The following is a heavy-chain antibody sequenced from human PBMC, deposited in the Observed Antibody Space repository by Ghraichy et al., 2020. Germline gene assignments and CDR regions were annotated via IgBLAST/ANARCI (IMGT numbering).Heavy chain of an antibody. J-gene: IGHJ4*02. D-gene: IGHD3-22*01. Sequence: SETLSLTCTVSGVSISSGNYYWSWIRQPPGKGLEWIGYIYYSGSTYYNPSLKSRVTISVDTSKNQFSLKLSSVTAADTAVYYCAGEVDYYDRSGYYDYWGQGTLVTVSS. CDR2: IYYSGST. V-gene: IGHV4-30-4*02. CDR3: AGEVDYYDRSGYYDY. CDR1: GVSISSGNYY.